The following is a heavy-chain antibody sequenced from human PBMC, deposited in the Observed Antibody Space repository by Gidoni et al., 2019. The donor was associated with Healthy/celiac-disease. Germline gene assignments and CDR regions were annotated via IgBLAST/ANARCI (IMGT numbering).Heavy chain of an antibody. CDR2: IYYSGST. Sequence: QLQLQESGPGLVKPSETLSLTCTVSGGSISSSSYYWGWIRQPPGKGLEWIGSIYYSGSTYYNPSLKSRVTIPVDTSKNQFSLKLSSVTAADTAVYYCARHVGVRGVKLPNWFDPWGQGTLVTVSS. V-gene: IGHV4-39*01. J-gene: IGHJ5*02. CDR1: GGSISSSSYY. CDR3: ARHVGVRGVKLPNWFDP. D-gene: IGHD3-10*01.